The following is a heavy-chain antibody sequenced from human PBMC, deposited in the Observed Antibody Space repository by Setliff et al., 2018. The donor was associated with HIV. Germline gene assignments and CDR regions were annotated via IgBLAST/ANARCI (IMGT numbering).Heavy chain of an antibody. J-gene: IGHJ4*02. CDR3: ARGGPLRFLEWLLSFFDY. CDR1: GYTFDAKY. D-gene: IGHD3-3*01. CDR2: INPNSGGT. Sequence: SVKVSCKTSGYTFDAKYIHWARQAPGQGLEWMGWINPNSGGTNYARKFQGRVTMTRVTSISTAYMELSGLRSDDTAVYYCARGGPLRFLEWLLSFFDYWGQGTLVTVSS. V-gene: IGHV1-2*02.